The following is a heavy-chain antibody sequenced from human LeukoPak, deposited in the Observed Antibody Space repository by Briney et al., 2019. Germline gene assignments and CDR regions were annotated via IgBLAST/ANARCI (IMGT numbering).Heavy chain of an antibody. CDR2: ISGSGGSQ. J-gene: IGHJ4*02. Sequence: PGGSLRLSCAASGFTFSSYAMSWVRQAPGKGLEWVSAISGSGGSQYYADSVKGRFTISRDNSKNTLYLQMNSLRAEDTAVYYCAKLKTIFGVVIDYWGQGTLVTVSS. V-gene: IGHV3-23*01. CDR3: AKLKTIFGVVIDY. D-gene: IGHD3-3*01. CDR1: GFTFSSYA.